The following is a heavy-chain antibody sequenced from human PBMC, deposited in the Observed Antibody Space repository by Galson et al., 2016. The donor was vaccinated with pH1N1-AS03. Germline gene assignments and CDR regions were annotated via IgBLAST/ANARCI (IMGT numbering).Heavy chain of an antibody. CDR1: GFTFSNLP. Sequence: SLRLSCAASGFTFSNLPMSWVRQAPGRGLEWVSAISHTGENTYFADSVKGRFTISRDNSENTLFLQMNSLRADDTALYYCAKEYRFCNVYPCYTAGFDQWGQGTLVTVSS. CDR2: ISHTGENT. J-gene: IGHJ4*02. CDR3: AKEYRFCNVYPCYTAGFDQ. V-gene: IGHV3-23*01. D-gene: IGHD2/OR15-2a*01.